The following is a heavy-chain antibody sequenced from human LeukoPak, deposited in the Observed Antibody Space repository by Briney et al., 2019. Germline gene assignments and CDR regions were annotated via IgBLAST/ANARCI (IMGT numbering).Heavy chain of an antibody. J-gene: IGHJ4*02. CDR1: GYTFTSYG. CDR2: ISAYNGNT. V-gene: IGHV1-18*01. D-gene: IGHD2-21*01. CDR3: ARHHPLSALWPLDY. Sequence: ASVKVSCKASGYTFTSYGTSWVRQAPGQGLEWMGWISAYNGNTNYAQKLQGRVTMTTDTSSSTAYMELRSLRSDDTAAYYCARHHPLSALWPLDYWGQGTLVTVPS.